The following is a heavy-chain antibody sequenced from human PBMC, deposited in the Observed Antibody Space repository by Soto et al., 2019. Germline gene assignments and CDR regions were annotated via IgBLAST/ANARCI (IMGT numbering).Heavy chain of an antibody. V-gene: IGHV3-64D*08. CDR3: VKDRWVDY. CDR1: GFSISDYA. J-gene: IGHJ4*02. CDR2: TSSAGVNT. Sequence: EVQVVESGGGLVQPGGSLRLSCSVSGFSISDYAMHWVRQAPGKGLEYASSTSSAGVNTHYADSVKGRFTMSRDNSKNTLSLQMNSLRPEDTAVYYCVKDRWVDYWGQGTPVTVSS.